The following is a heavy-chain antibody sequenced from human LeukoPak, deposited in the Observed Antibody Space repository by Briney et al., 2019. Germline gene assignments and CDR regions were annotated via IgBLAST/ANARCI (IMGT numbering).Heavy chain of an antibody. J-gene: IGHJ4*02. V-gene: IGHV3-11*04. CDR3: ARVSHYDSSANDY. CDR2: ISSSGSTI. CDR1: GFTFSDYY. Sequence: PGGSLRLSCAASGFTFSDYYMSWIRQAPGKGLEWVSYISSSGSTIYYADSVKGRFTISRDNAKNSLYLQMNSLRAEDTAVYYCARVSHYDSSANDYWGQGTLVTVSS. D-gene: IGHD3-22*01.